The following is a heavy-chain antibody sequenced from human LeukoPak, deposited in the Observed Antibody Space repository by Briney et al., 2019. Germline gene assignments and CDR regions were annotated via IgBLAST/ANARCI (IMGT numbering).Heavy chain of an antibody. D-gene: IGHD3-22*01. CDR3: ARPGHDSSGYYPFDY. Sequence: GGSLRLSCAASGFTFSSYSMKWVRQAPGKGLEWVSSISSSSSYIYYADSVKGRFTISRDNAKNSLYLQMNSLRAEDTAVYYCARPGHDSSGYYPFDYWGQGTLVTVSS. V-gene: IGHV3-21*01. CDR1: GFTFSSYS. J-gene: IGHJ4*02. CDR2: ISSSSSYI.